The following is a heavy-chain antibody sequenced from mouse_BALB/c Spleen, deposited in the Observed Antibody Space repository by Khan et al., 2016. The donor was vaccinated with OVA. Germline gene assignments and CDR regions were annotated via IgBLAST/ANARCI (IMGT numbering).Heavy chain of an antibody. CDR2: INTYTGET. D-gene: IGHD2-2*01. CDR3: ARGGYVYFDG. CDR1: GYTFTNYG. J-gene: IGHJ1*01. Sequence: QIQLVQSGPELKKPGETVKISCKASGYTFTNYGMNWVKQAPGKGLKWMGWINTYTGETKYADDFKGRFAFSVETSASTAYLQLHNLIYEDTSTYTCARGGYVYFDGWGAGTTVTVSS. V-gene: IGHV9-3-1*01.